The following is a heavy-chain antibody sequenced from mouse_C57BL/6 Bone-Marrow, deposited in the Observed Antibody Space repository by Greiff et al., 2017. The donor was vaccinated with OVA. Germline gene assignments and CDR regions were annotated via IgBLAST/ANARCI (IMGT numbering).Heavy chain of an antibody. CDR2: IYPSDSGT. Sequence: QVQLQQPGAELVRPGSSVKLSCKAPGYTFTSYWMDWVKQRPGQGLEWIGNIYPSDSGTHYNQKFKDKATLTVDQSSSTAYMQLSSLTSEDSAVYYCARTGTFAYWGQGTLVTVSA. CDR1: GYTFTSYW. V-gene: IGHV1-61*01. J-gene: IGHJ3*01. D-gene: IGHD4-1*01. CDR3: ARTGTFAY.